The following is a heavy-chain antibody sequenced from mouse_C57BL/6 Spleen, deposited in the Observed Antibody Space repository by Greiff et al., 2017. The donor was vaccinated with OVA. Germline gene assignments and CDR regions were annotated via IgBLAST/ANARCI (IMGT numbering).Heavy chain of an antibody. CDR3: ESSGYYGSSFAY. Sequence: QVQLQQSGTELVKPGASVKLSCKASGYTFTSYWMHWVKQRPGQGLEWIGNINPSTGGTTYNEKFKGKATLTVDKSSSTAYMQLSSLTSEDSAVYYCESSGYYGSSFAYWGQGTLVTVSA. CDR1: GYTFTSYW. CDR2: INPSTGGT. J-gene: IGHJ3*01. D-gene: IGHD1-1*01. V-gene: IGHV1-53*01.